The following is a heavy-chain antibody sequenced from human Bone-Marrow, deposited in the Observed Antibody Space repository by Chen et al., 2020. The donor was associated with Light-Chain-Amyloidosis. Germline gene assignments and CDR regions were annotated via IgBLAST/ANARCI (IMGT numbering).Heavy chain of an antibody. D-gene: IGHD5-12*01. CDR3: ARGEGYIAY. CDR2: IFYPGNS. J-gene: IGHJ4*02. Sequence: QVQLQESGPGLVKPSETLSLTCNVSGGSISSYYWNWIRQPPGKGLEWIGYIFYPGNSNYNPSLKSRVTISMDTSKNQFSLKLSSVTAADTAVYYCARGEGYIAYWGQGTLVTVSS. V-gene: IGHV4-59*01. CDR1: GGSISSYY.